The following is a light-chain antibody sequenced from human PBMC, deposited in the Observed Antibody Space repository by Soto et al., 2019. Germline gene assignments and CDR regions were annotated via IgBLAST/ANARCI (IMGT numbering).Light chain of an antibody. Sequence: QSALTQPASVSGSPGQSITVSCTGTSSDVGLYDYVSWFQQHPGKSPKLIIYEVSHRPSGVSSRFSGSKSGNTASLTISGLQTEDEAVYYCSSYTTVFTYVFGTGTKVTVL. CDR1: SSDVGLYDY. V-gene: IGLV2-14*01. J-gene: IGLJ1*01. CDR2: EVS. CDR3: SSYTTVFTYV.